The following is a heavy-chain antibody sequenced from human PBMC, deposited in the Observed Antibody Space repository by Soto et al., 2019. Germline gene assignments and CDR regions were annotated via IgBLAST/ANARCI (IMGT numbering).Heavy chain of an antibody. CDR2: ISGSGGST. J-gene: IGHJ4*02. CDR1: GFTFSSYA. V-gene: IGHV3-23*01. CDR3: AKDQGDYVWGSYRFSDY. D-gene: IGHD3-16*02. Sequence: GGSLRLSCAASGFTFSSYAMSWVRQAPGKGLEWVSAISGSGGSTYYADSVKGRFTISRDNSKNTLYLQMNSLRAEDTAVYYCAKDQGDYVWGSYRFSDYWGQGTLVTVSS.